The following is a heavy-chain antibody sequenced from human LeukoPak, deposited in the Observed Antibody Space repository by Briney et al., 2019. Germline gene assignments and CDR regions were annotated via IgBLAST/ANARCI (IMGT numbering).Heavy chain of an antibody. CDR2: IYYSGST. CDR3: ARLLLWFGESWYFDL. J-gene: IGHJ2*01. CDR1: GGSISSYY. Sequence: SETLSLTCTVSGGSISSYYWSWIRQPPGNGLEWIGYIYYSGSTNYNPSLKSRVTISVDTSKNQFSLKLSSVTAADTAVYYCARLLLWFGESWYFDLWGRRTLVTVSS. D-gene: IGHD3-10*01. V-gene: IGHV4-59*08.